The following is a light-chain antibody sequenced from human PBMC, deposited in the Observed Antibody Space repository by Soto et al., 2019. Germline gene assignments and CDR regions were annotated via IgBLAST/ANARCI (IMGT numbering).Light chain of an antibody. CDR1: SSNIGANYD. CDR3: QSYDSGVRGWV. J-gene: IGLJ3*02. V-gene: IGLV1-40*01. Sequence: QPVLTQPPSVSGAPGQRVTISCTGSSSNIGANYDVHWYQHLPGNAPKLLVYGDNNRPSGVPDRFSGSKSATSASLAIAGLQPEDETYYYCQSYDSGVRGWVFGGGTKLTVL. CDR2: GDN.